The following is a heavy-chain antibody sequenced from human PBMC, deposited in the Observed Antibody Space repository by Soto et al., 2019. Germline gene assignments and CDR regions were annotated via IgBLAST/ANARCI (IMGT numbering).Heavy chain of an antibody. CDR3: ARDRILTGSHYYYGMDV. V-gene: IGHV3-33*01. CDR1: GFTFSSYG. D-gene: IGHD3-9*01. Sequence: PGGSLRLSCAASGFTFSSYGMHWVRQAAGKGLEWVAVIWYDGSNKYYADSVKGRFTISRDNSKNTLYLQMNSLRAEDTAVYYCARDRILTGSHYYYGMDVWGQGNTVTVSS. CDR2: IWYDGSNK. J-gene: IGHJ6*02.